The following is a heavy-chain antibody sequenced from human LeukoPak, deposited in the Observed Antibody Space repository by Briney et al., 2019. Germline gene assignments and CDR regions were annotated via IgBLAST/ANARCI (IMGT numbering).Heavy chain of an antibody. CDR3: ARQTGSSIAARRQKLIDFDY. J-gene: IGHJ4*02. V-gene: IGHV4-39*01. CDR1: GGSISSSSYY. Sequence: SETLSLTCTVCGGSISSSSYYWGWIRQPPGKGLEWIGGIYYSGNTYYNPSLKSRVTISVDTSKNQFSLKLSSVTAADTAVYYCARQTGSSIAARRQKLIDFDYWGQGTLVTVSS. D-gene: IGHD6-6*01. CDR2: IYYSGNT.